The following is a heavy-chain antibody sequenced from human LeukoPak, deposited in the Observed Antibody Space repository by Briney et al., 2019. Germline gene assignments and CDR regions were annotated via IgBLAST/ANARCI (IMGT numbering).Heavy chain of an antibody. D-gene: IGHD6-13*01. V-gene: IGHV1-2*02. CDR1: GYTFTGYY. Sequence: ASVKVSFKASGYTFTGYYIHWVRQAPGQGLEWMGWINPNSGGTNSAQKFQGRVTMTRDTSISTAYMELSRLRSDDTAFYYCARVARYSSSSGDYWGQGTLVTVSS. J-gene: IGHJ4*02. CDR3: ARVARYSSSSGDY. CDR2: INPNSGGT.